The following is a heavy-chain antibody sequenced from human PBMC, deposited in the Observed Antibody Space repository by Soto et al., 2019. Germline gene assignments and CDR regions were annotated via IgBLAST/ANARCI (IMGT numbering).Heavy chain of an antibody. D-gene: IGHD3-22*01. Sequence: QVQLQESGPGLVKPSETLSLTCTVSGGSISSYYWSWIRQPPGKGLEWIAYIYYTGSTNYNPSLKSRSPFSADTPKNQFSLKLISVTAADTAMYYCARVDSSGSYFDYWGKETLVTVSS. CDR3: ARVDSSGSYFDY. V-gene: IGHV4-59*01. CDR1: GGSISSYY. CDR2: IYYTGST. J-gene: IGHJ4*02.